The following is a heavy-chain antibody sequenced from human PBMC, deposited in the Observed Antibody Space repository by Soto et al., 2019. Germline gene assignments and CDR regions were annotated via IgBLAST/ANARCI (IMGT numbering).Heavy chain of an antibody. CDR3: AGNIVATISAFDK. CDR2: INHSGNN. V-gene: IGHV4-34*01. J-gene: IGHJ4*02. Sequence: QVQLQQWGAGLLKPSETLSLTCAVHGESFSGYYWSWIRQPPGKGLEWIGEINHSGNNNYNPSLKSRLTMSVDTSKNQISLKVKSVTAADTAVYYCAGNIVATISAFDKWGQGTLVTVSS. D-gene: IGHD5-12*01. CDR1: GESFSGYY.